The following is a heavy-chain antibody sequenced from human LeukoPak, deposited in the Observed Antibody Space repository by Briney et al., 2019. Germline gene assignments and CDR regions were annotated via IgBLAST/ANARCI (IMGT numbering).Heavy chain of an antibody. Sequence: SETLSLTCTVSGASLSTRLYYWAWIRQPPGKGLEWIASTYYGGTPYYNPSLQSRVTMSVDTSQNQLSLNLNSVTATDTAVYYCARGARDIVSFDPWGQGTLVTVSS. D-gene: IGHD5/OR15-5a*01. V-gene: IGHV4-39*01. J-gene: IGHJ5*02. CDR2: TYYGGTP. CDR3: ARGARDIVSFDP. CDR1: GASLSTRLYY.